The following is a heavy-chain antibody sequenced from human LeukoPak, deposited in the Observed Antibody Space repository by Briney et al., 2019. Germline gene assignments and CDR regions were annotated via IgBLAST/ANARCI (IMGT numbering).Heavy chain of an antibody. CDR3: ARVPRGPAPGYCTNGVCYETDDQGGNWFDP. CDR1: GGSISSGGYY. V-gene: IGHV4-31*03. CDR2: IYYSGST. D-gene: IGHD2-8*01. Sequence: PSQTLSLTCTVSGGSISSGGYYWSWIRQHPGKGLEWIGYIYYSGSTYYNPSLKSRVTISVDTSKNQFSLKLSSVTAADTAVYYCARVPRGPAPGYCTNGVCYETDDQGGNWFDPWGQGTLVTVSS. J-gene: IGHJ5*02.